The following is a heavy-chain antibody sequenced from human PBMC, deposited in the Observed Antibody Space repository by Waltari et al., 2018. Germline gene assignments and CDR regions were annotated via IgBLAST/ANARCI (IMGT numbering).Heavy chain of an antibody. J-gene: IGHJ4*02. Sequence: QVQLVQSGAEVKKPGASVKVSCKASGYTFTSYGIIWFDPAPGQGLEGMGWISADNGNTNYAQKLQGRVTMTTDTSTSTAYMELRSLRSDDTAVYYCARPLTPTYYYDSSGYYSLFDYWGQGTLVTVSS. V-gene: IGHV1-18*01. CDR2: ISADNGNT. D-gene: IGHD3-22*01. CDR1: GYTFTSYG. CDR3: ARPLTPTYYYDSSGYYSLFDY.